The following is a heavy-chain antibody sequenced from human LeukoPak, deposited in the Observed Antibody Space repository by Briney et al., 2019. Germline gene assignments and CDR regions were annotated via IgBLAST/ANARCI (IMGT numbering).Heavy chain of an antibody. Sequence: PSETLSLTCTVSGGSVSSGSYYWSWIRQPPGKGLEWIGYIYYSGSTNYSPSLKSRVTISVDTSKNQFSLKLSSVTAADTAVYYCARATVTDPGCFDYWGQGTLVTVSS. CDR1: GGSVSSGSYY. CDR3: ARATVTDPGCFDY. CDR2: IYYSGST. J-gene: IGHJ4*02. V-gene: IGHV4-61*01. D-gene: IGHD4-17*01.